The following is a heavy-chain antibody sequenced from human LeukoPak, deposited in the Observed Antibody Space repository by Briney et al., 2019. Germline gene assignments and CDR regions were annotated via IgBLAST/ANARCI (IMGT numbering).Heavy chain of an antibody. J-gene: IGHJ2*01. Sequence: GGSLRLSCAASGFSFINHGFHWVRQAPGKGLEWVALIGVVGSKKYYADSLKGRITVSRDNSRNTLDLQMSSLRVEDTSVYYCVVVLVPAAVWQFDLWGRGTPVTVSS. D-gene: IGHD2-2*01. CDR3: VVVLVPAAVWQFDL. CDR1: GFSFINHG. V-gene: IGHV3-33*03. CDR2: IGVVGSKK.